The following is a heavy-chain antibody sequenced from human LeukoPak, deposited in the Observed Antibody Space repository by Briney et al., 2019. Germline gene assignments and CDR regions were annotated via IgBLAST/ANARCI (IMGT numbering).Heavy chain of an antibody. CDR1: GGSISSGSYY. J-gene: IGHJ5*02. V-gene: IGHV4-61*02. CDR2: IYTSGST. CDR3: ARAPHYSSGWYASNWLDP. Sequence: TSQTLSLTCTVSGGSISSGSYYWSWIRQPAGKGLEWIGRIYTSGSTNYNPSLKSRVTISVDTSKNQFSLKLSSVTAADTAVYYCARAPHYSSGWYASNWLDPWGRGTLVTVSS. D-gene: IGHD6-19*01.